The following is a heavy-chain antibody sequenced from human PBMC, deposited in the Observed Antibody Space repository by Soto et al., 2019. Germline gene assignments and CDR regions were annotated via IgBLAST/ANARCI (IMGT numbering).Heavy chain of an antibody. CDR3: AGEPKGGPAAGAIEI. J-gene: IGHJ3*02. D-gene: IGHD6-25*01. Sequence: PSETLSLTCTVSGGSISSSDYYWTLIRQPPGKGLEWIGFIFYTGSPYYNPSLKSRVAISVDTSKNQFSLNLTSVTAADTAVYFCAGEPKGGPAAGAIEIWGQGTMVTVSS. CDR1: GGSISSSDYY. CDR2: IFYTGSP. V-gene: IGHV4-30-4*01.